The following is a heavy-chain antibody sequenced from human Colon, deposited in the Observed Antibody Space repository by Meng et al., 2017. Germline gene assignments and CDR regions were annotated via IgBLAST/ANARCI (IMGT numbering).Heavy chain of an antibody. Sequence: SETLSLTCTVSGGSMYSYLWSWIRQSPGKGLEWIGYISYNGSTKHQPSLKSRVIISIDTSKNQFSLKVNSVTAAGTAVYFCARGGPGGYYGSGSRYNWFDPWGQGTLVTVSS. CDR3: ARGGPGGYYGSGSRYNWFDP. CDR1: GGSMYSYL. CDR2: ISYNGST. V-gene: IGHV4-59*01. D-gene: IGHD3-10*01. J-gene: IGHJ5*02.